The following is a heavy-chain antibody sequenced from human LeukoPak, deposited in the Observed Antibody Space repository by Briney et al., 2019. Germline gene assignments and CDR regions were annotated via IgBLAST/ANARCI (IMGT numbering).Heavy chain of an antibody. V-gene: IGHV3-23*01. D-gene: IGHD3-3*01. J-gene: IGHJ4*02. CDR3: AKRITIFGVVPSLDY. Sequence: GGSLRLSCAVSGFTFSSYAMNWVRQAPGKGLEWVSTISGSGGSTYYADSMQGRFTISRDNSKNTVYLQMNSRGAEDTAVYYCAKRITIFGVVPSLDYWGQGTLVTVSS. CDR1: GFTFSSYA. CDR2: ISGSGGST.